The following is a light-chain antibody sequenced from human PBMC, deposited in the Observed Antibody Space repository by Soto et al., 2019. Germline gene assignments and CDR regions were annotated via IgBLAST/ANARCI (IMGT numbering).Light chain of an antibody. J-gene: IGKJ3*01. CDR2: AAS. Sequence: DIQMTQSPSPLSASVGDRVSITCRASQSISRYLNWYQQKPGKAPKLLIYAASSLQSGVPSRFSGSESGTDFTLTISSLQPEDSATYYCQQAYTMPFTLGPGTKVDIK. V-gene: IGKV1-39*01. CDR3: QQAYTMPFT. CDR1: QSISRY.